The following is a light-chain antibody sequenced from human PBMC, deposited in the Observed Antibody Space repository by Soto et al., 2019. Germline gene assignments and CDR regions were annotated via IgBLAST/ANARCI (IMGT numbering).Light chain of an antibody. CDR1: QSVSSY. Sequence: IGLTQSPVTLSLSPGERATLSCRASQSVSSYLAWYQQKPGQAPRLLIYDASNRATGIPARFSGGGSGTDFTLTIDNLEPEDFAIHYCQQRSNWPPITFGQGRRLEVK. J-gene: IGKJ5*01. CDR3: QQRSNWPPIT. CDR2: DAS. V-gene: IGKV3-11*01.